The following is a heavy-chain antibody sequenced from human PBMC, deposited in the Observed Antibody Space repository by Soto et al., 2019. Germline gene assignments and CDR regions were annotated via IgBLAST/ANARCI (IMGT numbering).Heavy chain of an antibody. J-gene: IGHJ6*02. D-gene: IGHD1-1*01. Sequence: LRLSCTASGFTFGDYAMSWFRQAPGKGLEWVGFIRSKAYGGTTEYAASVKGRFTISRDDSKSIAYLQMNSLKTEDTAVYYCTRDLVTIPQGMDVWGQGTTVTVSS. CDR1: GFTFGDYA. CDR2: IRSKAYGGTT. CDR3: TRDLVTIPQGMDV. V-gene: IGHV3-49*03.